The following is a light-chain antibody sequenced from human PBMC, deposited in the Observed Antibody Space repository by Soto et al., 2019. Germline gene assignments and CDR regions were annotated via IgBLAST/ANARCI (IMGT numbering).Light chain of an antibody. CDR1: QDIISY. J-gene: IGKJ3*01. CDR3: QQLNSYSIVT. Sequence: DIQLTQSPSFLSASVGDRVTITCRASQDIISYLAWYQQKPGKAPNLLIFGASSLQSGVPSRFSGSGSGTEFTLTISSLQPEDFATYYCQQLNSYSIVTFGPGTKVDIK. CDR2: GAS. V-gene: IGKV1-9*01.